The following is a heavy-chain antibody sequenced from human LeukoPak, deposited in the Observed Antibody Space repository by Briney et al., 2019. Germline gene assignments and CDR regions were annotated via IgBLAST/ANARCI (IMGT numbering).Heavy chain of an antibody. CDR2: IYYSGST. CDR3: ATGANSSGWYWPRAFDI. D-gene: IGHD6-19*01. CDR1: GGSISSYY. V-gene: IGHV4-59*01. Sequence: SETLSLTCTVSGGSISSYYWSWIRQPPGKGLEWIGYIYYSGSTNYNPSLKSRVTISVDTSKNQFSLKLSSVTAADTAVYYCATGANSSGWYWPRAFDIWGQGTMVTVSS. J-gene: IGHJ3*02.